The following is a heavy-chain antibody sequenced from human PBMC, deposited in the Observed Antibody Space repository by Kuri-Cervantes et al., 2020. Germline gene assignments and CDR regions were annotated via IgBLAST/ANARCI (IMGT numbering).Heavy chain of an antibody. D-gene: IGHD6-19*01. J-gene: IGHJ4*02. CDR3: ARVRGGGWTRDTEAFDY. CDR2: ISWNSGSI. Sequence: GGSLRLSCAASGFTFDDYAMHWVRQAPGKGLEWVSGISWNSGSIGYADSVKGRFTISRDNAKNSLYLQMNSLRAEDTAVYYCARVRGGGWTRDTEAFDYWGQGTLVTVSS. CDR1: GFTFDDYA. V-gene: IGHV3-9*01.